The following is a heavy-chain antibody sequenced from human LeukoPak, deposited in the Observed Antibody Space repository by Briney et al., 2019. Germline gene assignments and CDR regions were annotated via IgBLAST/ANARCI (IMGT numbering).Heavy chain of an antibody. CDR1: GFTFSSYA. V-gene: IGHV3-30-3*01. CDR2: ISYDGSNK. D-gene: IGHD3-9*01. J-gene: IGHJ6*02. Sequence: GGSLRLSCAASGFTFSSYAMHWVRQAPGKGLEWVAVISYDGSNKYYADSVKGRFTISRDNSKNTLYLQMNSLRAEDTAVYYCARDGAPSSYYDILTGYLSYYYYYGMDVWGQGTTVTVSS. CDR3: ARDGAPSSYYDILTGYLSYYYYYGMDV.